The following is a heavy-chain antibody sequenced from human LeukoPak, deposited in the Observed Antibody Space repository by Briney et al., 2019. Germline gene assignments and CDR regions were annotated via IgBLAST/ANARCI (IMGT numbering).Heavy chain of an antibody. CDR2: INTNTGNP. D-gene: IGHD3-22*01. V-gene: IGHV7-4-1*02. CDR3: ARDSGTMYYYDSSGPLAFDI. Sequence: ASVKVSCKASGYSLTSYAMNWVRQAPGQGLEWMGWINTNTGNPTYAQGFTGRFVFSLDTSVSTAYLQISSLKAEDTAVYYCARDSGTMYYYDSSGPLAFDIWGQGTMVTVSS. J-gene: IGHJ3*02. CDR1: GYSLTSYA.